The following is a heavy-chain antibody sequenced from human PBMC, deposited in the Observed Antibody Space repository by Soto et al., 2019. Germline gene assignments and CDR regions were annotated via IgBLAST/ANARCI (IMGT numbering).Heavy chain of an antibody. V-gene: IGHV4-34*02. CDR3: ASSETTFITRFRGVTDYRLDY. J-gene: IGHJ4*02. D-gene: IGHD3-10*01. CDR1: GASFINYH. CDR2: INHSGST. Sequence: QVQLQQWGAGLLKPSETLSLTCAVYGASFINYHWTWIRQPPGKGLEWIGEINHSGSTNYNPSLKSRITISVDKSKNQSSLRLHPVTAADTAVYYCASSETTFITRFRGVTDYRLDYWGQGTLVTVSS.